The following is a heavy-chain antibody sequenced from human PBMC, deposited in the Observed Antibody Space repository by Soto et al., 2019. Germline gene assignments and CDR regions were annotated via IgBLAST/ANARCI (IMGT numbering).Heavy chain of an antibody. CDR1: GYTFTSYG. V-gene: IGHV1-18*01. CDR3: ARVPTRHYDILTGPFDY. J-gene: IGHJ4*02. D-gene: IGHD3-9*01. Sequence: ASVKVSCKASGYTFTSYGISWVRQAPGQGLEWMGWISAYNGNTNYAQKLQGRVTMTTDTSTSTAYMELRSLRSDDTAVYYCARVPTRHYDILTGPFDYWGQGTLVTVSS. CDR2: ISAYNGNT.